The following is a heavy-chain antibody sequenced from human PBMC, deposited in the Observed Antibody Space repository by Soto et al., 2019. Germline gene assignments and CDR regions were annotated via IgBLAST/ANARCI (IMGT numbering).Heavy chain of an antibody. CDR1: GFTFSSYG. D-gene: IGHD6-13*01. J-gene: IGHJ4*02. CDR2: IWYDGSNK. CDR3: ARENLNGYSSSWYAYYFDY. Sequence: GGSLRLSCAASGFTFSSYGVHWVRQAPGKGLEWVAVIWYDGSNKYYADSVKGRFTISRDNSKNTLYLQMNSLRAEDTAAYYCARENLNGYSSSWYAYYFDYWGQGTLVTVSS. V-gene: IGHV3-33*01.